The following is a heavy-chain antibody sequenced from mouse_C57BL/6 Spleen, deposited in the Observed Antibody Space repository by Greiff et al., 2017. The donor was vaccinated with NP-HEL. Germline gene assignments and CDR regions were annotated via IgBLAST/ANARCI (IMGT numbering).Heavy chain of an antibody. Sequence: EVMLVESGEGLVKPGGSLKLSCAASGFTFSSYAMSWVRQTPEKRLEWVAYISSGGDYIYYADTVKGRFTISRDNARNTLYLQMSSLKSEDTAMYYCTRDSSGSWFAYWGQGTLVTVSA. CDR1: GFTFSSYA. V-gene: IGHV5-9-1*02. CDR2: ISSGGDYI. J-gene: IGHJ3*01. D-gene: IGHD3-2*02. CDR3: TRDSSGSWFAY.